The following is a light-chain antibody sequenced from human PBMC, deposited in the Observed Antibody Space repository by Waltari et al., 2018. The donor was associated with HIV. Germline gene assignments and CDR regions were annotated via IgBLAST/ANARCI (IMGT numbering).Light chain of an antibody. V-gene: IGLV1-44*01. CDR3: ATWDDSLRGRV. CDR1: DSNIGRNT. CDR2: HNK. Sequence: QSVLTQPPSASGTPGQRVSISCSGTDSNIGRNTVNWYQPLPGPAPKLLMYHNKERPSGVPDRFSGAKSGTSASLAISGLQSDDEANYYCATWDDSLRGRVFGGGTKLTVL. J-gene: IGLJ3*02.